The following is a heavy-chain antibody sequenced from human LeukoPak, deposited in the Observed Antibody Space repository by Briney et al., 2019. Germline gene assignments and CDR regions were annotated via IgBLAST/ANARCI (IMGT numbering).Heavy chain of an antibody. CDR3: ARRPLNYYDTSGYLLAFFDS. Sequence: PSETLSLTCTVSGGSISSSSHFWGWIRQPPGKGLEWIGSIFYSGTTYYNPSLKSRVTISIDTSKSQFSLMLTSVTAADTAVYYCARRPLNYYDTSGYLLAFFDSWGQGSLVTVSS. CDR2: IFYSGTT. J-gene: IGHJ4*02. V-gene: IGHV4-39*01. D-gene: IGHD3-22*01. CDR1: GGSISSSSHF.